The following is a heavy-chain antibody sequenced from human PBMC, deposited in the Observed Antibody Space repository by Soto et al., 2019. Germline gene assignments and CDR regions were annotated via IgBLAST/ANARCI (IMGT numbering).Heavy chain of an antibody. Sequence: ASVKVSCKASGYTFTSYYMHWVRQAPGQGLEWMGIINPSGGSTSYAQKFQGRVTMTRDTSTSTVYMELSSLRSEDTAVYCCAAAQVDTAMVYYYGMDVWGQGTTVTVSS. J-gene: IGHJ6*02. CDR2: INPSGGST. V-gene: IGHV1-46*01. CDR1: GYTFTSYY. CDR3: AAAQVDTAMVYYYGMDV. D-gene: IGHD5-18*01.